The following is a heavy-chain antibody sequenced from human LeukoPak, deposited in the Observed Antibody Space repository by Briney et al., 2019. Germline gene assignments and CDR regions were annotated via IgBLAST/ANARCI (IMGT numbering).Heavy chain of an antibody. J-gene: IGHJ4*02. CDR1: GFTVSSNY. D-gene: IGHD2-15*01. V-gene: IGHV3-33*08. Sequence: GGSLRLSCAASGFTVSSNYMSWVRQAPGKGLEWVAVISYDGSNKYYADSVKGRFTISRDNSKNTLYLQVNSLRAEDTAVYYCARDGRVGGGSSRFDYWGQGTLVTVSS. CDR2: ISYDGSNK. CDR3: ARDGRVGGGSSRFDY.